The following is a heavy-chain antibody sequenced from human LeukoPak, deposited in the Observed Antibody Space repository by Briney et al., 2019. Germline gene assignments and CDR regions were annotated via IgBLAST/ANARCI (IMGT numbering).Heavy chain of an antibody. CDR2: IKPDGSEE. CDR1: GFTFPSYW. CDR3: ARGDFNDFGDYVDAFEI. V-gene: IGHV3-7*01. D-gene: IGHD4-17*01. J-gene: IGHJ3*02. Sequence: GGSLRVSCAASGFTFPSYWMSWVRQAPGKGLEWVANIKPDGSEEYCVDSVKGRFTISRDNAKNSLYLQMNSLRAEDTAIYYCARGDFNDFGDYVDAFEIWGQGTMVTVSA.